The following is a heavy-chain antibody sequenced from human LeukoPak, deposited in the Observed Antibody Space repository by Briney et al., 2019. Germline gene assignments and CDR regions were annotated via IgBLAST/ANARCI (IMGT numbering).Heavy chain of an antibody. CDR1: GFTFSNAW. CDR2: IKSKTDGGTT. J-gene: IGHJ6*02. V-gene: IGHV3-15*01. Sequence: PGGSLRLSCAASGFTFSNAWMSWVRQAPGKGLEWVGRIKSKTDGGTTDYAAPVKGRFTISRDDSKNTLYLQMNSLKTEDTAVYYCTTGSSGWYDYYYGMDVWGQGTTVTVSS. D-gene: IGHD6-19*01. CDR3: TTGSSGWYDYYYGMDV.